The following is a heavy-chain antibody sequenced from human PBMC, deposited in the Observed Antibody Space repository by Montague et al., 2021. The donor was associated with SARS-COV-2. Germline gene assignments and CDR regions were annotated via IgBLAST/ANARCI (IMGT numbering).Heavy chain of an antibody. J-gene: IGHJ6*03. CDR1: GGSFSTYS. V-gene: IGHV4-34*01. CDR3: ARLGDGVVPSPILGAGPFYSYSYMHV. Sequence: SETLSLTCAVHGGSFSTYSWNWIRQPPGKGLEWIGEIHHGGSTNYNPSLKSRVTISADTSKNQSSLKLTSVAAADTAVYYCARLGDGVVPSPILGAGPFYSYSYMHVYDNGTSVPVSS. D-gene: IGHD2-2*02. CDR2: IHHGGST.